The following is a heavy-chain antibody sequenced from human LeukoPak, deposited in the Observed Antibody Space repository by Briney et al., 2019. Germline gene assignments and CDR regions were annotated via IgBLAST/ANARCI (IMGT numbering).Heavy chain of an antibody. CDR1: GFSFSRHR. CDR3: ARLGDSSGYYDY. Sequence: GGPQRLSRAASGFSFSRHRVDWVTQVPEKCLVGVTKIKQDGRDKCYGDSVKGRFTISRDNDKNSLYLQMNSLRAEDTAVYYCARLGDSSGYYDYWGQGTLVTVSS. CDR2: IKQDGRDK. V-gene: IGHV3-7*01. J-gene: IGHJ4*02. D-gene: IGHD3-22*01.